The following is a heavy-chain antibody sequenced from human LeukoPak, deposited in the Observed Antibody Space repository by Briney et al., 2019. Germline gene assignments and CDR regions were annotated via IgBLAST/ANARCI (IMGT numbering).Heavy chain of an antibody. V-gene: IGHV1-2*06. CDR1: GYTFTGYY. J-gene: IGHJ5*02. CDR3: ARAGPVRDSFGGVIVWFDP. D-gene: IGHD3-16*02. CDR2: INPNSGGT. Sequence: ASVKVSCKASGYTFTGYYMHWVRQAPGQGLEWMGRINPNSGGTNYAQKFQGRVTMTRDTSISTAYMELSRLRSDDSAVYCCARAGPVRDSFGGVIVWFDPWGQGTLVTVSS.